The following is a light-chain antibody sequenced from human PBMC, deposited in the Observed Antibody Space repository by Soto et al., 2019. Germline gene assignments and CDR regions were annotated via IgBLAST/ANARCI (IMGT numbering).Light chain of an antibody. CDR2: AAS. V-gene: IGKV1-39*01. CDR1: QSITNF. CDR3: QQSYSTPPGT. J-gene: IGKJ1*01. Sequence: DIQMTQSPSTLSASVGDRVIITCRASQSITNFLSWYQQKPGKAPNLLIYAASSLQSGVPSRFSGSGSGTDFTLTISSLQPEDFATYYCQQSYSTPPGTFGQGTKVDIK.